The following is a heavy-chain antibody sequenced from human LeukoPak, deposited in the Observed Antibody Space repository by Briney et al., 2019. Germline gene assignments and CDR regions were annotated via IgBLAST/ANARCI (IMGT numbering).Heavy chain of an antibody. CDR3: ARWTGNFDY. D-gene: IGHD3/OR15-3a*01. CDR1: GGSISSSSYY. Sequence: PSETLSLTCTVSGGSISSSSYYWGWIRQPPGKGLEWIGSIYYSGSTYYNPSLKSRVTISVDTSKNQFSLKLSSVTAADTAVYHCARWTGNFDYWGQGTLVTVSS. J-gene: IGHJ4*02. V-gene: IGHV4-39*07. CDR2: IYYSGST.